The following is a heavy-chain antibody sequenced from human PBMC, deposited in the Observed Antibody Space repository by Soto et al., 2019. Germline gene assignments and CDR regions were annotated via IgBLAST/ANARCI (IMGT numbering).Heavy chain of an antibody. CDR1: GFSLTTSGVG. Sequence: QITLNESGPTQVKPRQTLTLTCTFSGFSLTTSGVGVGGIRQSPGKAPEWLALIYWDDDKRYSPSLKSRLTTTKDTSKNQVVLTMADLDPADTATYYCAHRVLRTVFGLVTTTAIYFDFWGQGTPVAVSS. CDR3: AHRVLRTVFGLVTTTAIYFDF. V-gene: IGHV2-5*02. J-gene: IGHJ4*02. CDR2: IYWDDDK. D-gene: IGHD3-3*01.